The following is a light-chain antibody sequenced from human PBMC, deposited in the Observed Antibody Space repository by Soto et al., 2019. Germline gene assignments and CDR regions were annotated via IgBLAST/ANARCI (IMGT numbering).Light chain of an antibody. CDR3: QQYNSYPLP. V-gene: IGKV1-5*01. CDR1: ESIRTW. J-gene: IGKJ4*01. Sequence: TKSPTTLSASLGDRDTINCRASESIRTWLAWYQHKPGKAPKFLIYDASTLQSGVPSRFSGSGSGTEFTLTICSLQPDDFATYYCQQYNSYPLPFGGGTKVDIK. CDR2: DAS.